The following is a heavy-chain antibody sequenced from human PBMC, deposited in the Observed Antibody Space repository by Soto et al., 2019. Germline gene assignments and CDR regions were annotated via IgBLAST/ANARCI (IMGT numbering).Heavy chain of an antibody. Sequence: SETLSLTCTVSGGSISSSSYYWGWIRQPPGKGLEWIGSIYYSGSTYYNPSLKSRVTISVDTSKNQFSLKLSSVTAADTAVHYCARSTYYYDSSGSFDYWGQGTLVTVSS. CDR1: GGSISSSSYY. D-gene: IGHD3-22*01. J-gene: IGHJ4*02. V-gene: IGHV4-39*01. CDR2: IYYSGST. CDR3: ARSTYYYDSSGSFDY.